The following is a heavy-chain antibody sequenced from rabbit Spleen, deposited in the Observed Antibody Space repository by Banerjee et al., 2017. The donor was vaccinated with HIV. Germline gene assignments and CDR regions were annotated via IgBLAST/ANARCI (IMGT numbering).Heavy chain of an antibody. CDR2: IAGSSSGFT. D-gene: IGHD1-1*01. CDR1: GFSFSSSDY. CDR3: ARGKASSSGLPTYYF. V-gene: IGHV1S40*01. Sequence: QSLEESGGDLVKPGASLTLTCTASGFSFSSSDYMCWVRQAPGKGLEWISCIAGSSSGFTYSASWAKGRFTISKTSSTTVTLQLNSLTVADTATYFCARGKASSSGLPTYYF. J-gene: IGHJ4*01.